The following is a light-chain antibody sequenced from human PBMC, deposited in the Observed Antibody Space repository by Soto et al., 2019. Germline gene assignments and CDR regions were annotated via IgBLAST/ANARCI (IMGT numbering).Light chain of an antibody. CDR2: EVS. V-gene: IGLV2-14*01. Sequence: QSALTQPASVSGSPEQSITISCTGTSSDVGGYNFVSWYQHHPGKAPKLVIYEVSKRPSGVSNRFSGSKSGNTATLTISGLQAEDEAEYYCNSYTITSARVFGTGTKLTVL. J-gene: IGLJ1*01. CDR1: SSDVGGYNF. CDR3: NSYTITSARV.